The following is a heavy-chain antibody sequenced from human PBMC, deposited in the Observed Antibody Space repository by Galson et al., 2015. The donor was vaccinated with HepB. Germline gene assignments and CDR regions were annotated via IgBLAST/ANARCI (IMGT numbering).Heavy chain of an antibody. V-gene: IGHV1-24*01. J-gene: IGHJ5*02. Sequence: SVKVSCKVSGYTLTELSMHWVRQAPGKGLEWMGGFDPEDGETIYAQKFQGRVTMTEDTSTDTAYMELSSLRSEDTAVYYCATVVGYSGYNWFDPWGQGTLVTVSS. D-gene: IGHD2-15*01. CDR3: ATVVGYSGYNWFDP. CDR2: FDPEDGET. CDR1: GYTLTELS.